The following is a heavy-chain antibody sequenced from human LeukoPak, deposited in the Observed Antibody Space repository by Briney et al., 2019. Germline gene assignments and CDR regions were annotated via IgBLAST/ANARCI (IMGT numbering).Heavy chain of an antibody. CDR1: GFTFSDYY. J-gene: IGHJ3*02. CDR2: ISSSSSYT. CDR3: ARFYGSGSWNDAFDI. Sequence: PGGSLRLSCAASGFTFSDYYMSWIRQAPGKGLEWVSYISSSSSYTNYADSVKGRFTIPRDNAKNSLYLQINSLRAEDTAVYYCARFYGSGSWNDAFDIWGQGTMVTVSS. V-gene: IGHV3-11*03. D-gene: IGHD3-10*01.